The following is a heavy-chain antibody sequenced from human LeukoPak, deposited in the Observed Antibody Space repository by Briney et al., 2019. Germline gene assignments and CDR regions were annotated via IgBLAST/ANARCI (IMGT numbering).Heavy chain of an antibody. CDR3: AKGRYYYDSSGGGYYYYGMDV. CDR2: ISGSGGST. CDR1: GFTFSSYA. J-gene: IGHJ6*02. V-gene: IGHV3-23*01. Sequence: GSLRLSCAASGFTFSSYAMGWVRQAPGKGLEWVSAISGSGGSTYYADSVKGRFTISRDNSKNTLYLQMNSLRAEDTAVYYCAKGRYYYDSSGGGYYYYGMDVWGQGTTVTVSS. D-gene: IGHD3-22*01.